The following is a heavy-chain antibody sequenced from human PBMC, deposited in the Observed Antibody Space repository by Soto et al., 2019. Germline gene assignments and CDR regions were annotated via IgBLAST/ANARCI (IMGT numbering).Heavy chain of an antibody. CDR3: AKHSNMDGDAFDI. Sequence: EVQLLESGGGLVQPGGYLRLSCAASGFTFSSYAMSWVRQAPGKGLEWVSAISGSGGSTYYADSVKGRFTISRDNSKNTLYLQMNSLRAEDTAVYYCAKHSNMDGDAFDIWGQGTMVTVSS. CDR2: ISGSGGST. V-gene: IGHV3-23*01. J-gene: IGHJ3*02. CDR1: GFTFSSYA. D-gene: IGHD2-2*03.